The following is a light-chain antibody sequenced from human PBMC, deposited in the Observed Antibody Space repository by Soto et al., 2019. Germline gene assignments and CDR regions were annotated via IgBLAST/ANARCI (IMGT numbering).Light chain of an antibody. J-gene: IGKJ3*01. CDR3: QQYGASPFT. Sequence: VVLTQSPATLSLSPGEPATLSCRASRDVYINALAWYQQKPGRTPTLLIYGASTRATGIPDRFSATGSGTEFSLTISSMEPEDFAVYYCQQYGASPFTFGPGTRLEI. CDR2: GAS. V-gene: IGKV3-20*01. CDR1: RDVYINA.